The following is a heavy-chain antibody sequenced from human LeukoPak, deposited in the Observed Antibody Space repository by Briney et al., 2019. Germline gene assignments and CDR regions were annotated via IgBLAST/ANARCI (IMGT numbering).Heavy chain of an antibody. J-gene: IGHJ5*02. Sequence: SETLSLICSVSGDSISSSSHYWAWIRLPPGKALEWIGHVFYSGSTEYNPSLRSRVTISVDRSKNQFSLKLRSMTAADTAVYYCARDQQQLVINWFDPWGQGTLVTVSS. CDR2: VFYSGST. CDR1: GDSISSSSHY. D-gene: IGHD6-13*01. CDR3: ARDQQQLVINWFDP. V-gene: IGHV4-39*07.